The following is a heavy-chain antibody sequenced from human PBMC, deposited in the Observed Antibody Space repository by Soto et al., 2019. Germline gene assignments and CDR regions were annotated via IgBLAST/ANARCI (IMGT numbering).Heavy chain of an antibody. D-gene: IGHD6-13*01. J-gene: IGHJ4*01. CDR2: IIPIFGTA. CDR1: GGTFISYA. Sequence: SVKVSCKASGGTFISYAISWVRQARGQGLEWMGGIIPIFGTANYAQKFQGRVTITADESTSTAYMELSSLRSEDTAVYYCARPHPAALSYGPYSSNWYNQRVFVPFDYWGQ. V-gene: IGHV1-69*13. CDR3: ARPHPAALSYGPYSSNWYNQRVFVPFDY.